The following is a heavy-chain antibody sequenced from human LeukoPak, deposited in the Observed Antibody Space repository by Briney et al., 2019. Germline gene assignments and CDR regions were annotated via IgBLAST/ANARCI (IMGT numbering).Heavy chain of an antibody. CDR3: ANVAGHDY. D-gene: IGHD6-19*01. Sequence: GGSLRLSCGASGFTFSNYAMSWVRQAPGKGLEWVSFISGSGDRTDYADSVKGRFTISRDNSKNTLYLQMNSLRAEDTAVYYCANVAGHDYWGQGTLVTVSS. CDR2: ISGSGDRT. V-gene: IGHV3-23*01. J-gene: IGHJ4*02. CDR1: GFTFSNYA.